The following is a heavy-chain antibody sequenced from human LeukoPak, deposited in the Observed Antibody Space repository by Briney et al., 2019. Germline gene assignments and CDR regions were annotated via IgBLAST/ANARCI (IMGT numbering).Heavy chain of an antibody. V-gene: IGHV1-69*06. CDR1: GGTFSSYA. Sequence: ASVKVSCMASGGTFSSYAISWVRQAPGQGLEWMGGIIPIFGTANYAQKFQGRVTMTEDTSTDTAYMELSSLRSEDTAVYFCATDYYGSGSYSPQAFDIWGQGTMVTVSS. CDR2: IIPIFGTA. J-gene: IGHJ3*02. CDR3: ATDYYGSGSYSPQAFDI. D-gene: IGHD3-10*01.